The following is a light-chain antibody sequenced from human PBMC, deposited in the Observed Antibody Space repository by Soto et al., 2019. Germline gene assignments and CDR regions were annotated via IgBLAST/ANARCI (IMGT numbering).Light chain of an antibody. CDR1: QLVSSR. Sequence: DIVVTQSPATLSASPGERVTLSCRASQLVSSRLAWYQQRPGQVPRLLIYDTSTRAPGISARFSGSGSGTAFTLAISSLQSEDFAVYYFQEYIQWPPWMFGPGTTVEIK. CDR3: QEYIQWPPWM. J-gene: IGKJ1*01. CDR2: DTS. V-gene: IGKV3-15*01.